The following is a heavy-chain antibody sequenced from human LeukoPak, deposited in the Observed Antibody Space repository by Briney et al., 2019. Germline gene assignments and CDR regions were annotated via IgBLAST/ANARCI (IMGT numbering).Heavy chain of an antibody. Sequence: ASVKVSCKASGYTFTGYYMHWVRQAPGQGLEWMGWINPNSGGTNYAQKFQGWVTMTRDTSISTAYMELSSLRSEDTAVYYCASAREPDYYDSSGYYDPFDYWGQGTLVTVSS. CDR3: ASAREPDYYDSSGYYDPFDY. CDR1: GYTFTGYY. D-gene: IGHD3-22*01. V-gene: IGHV1-2*04. J-gene: IGHJ4*02. CDR2: INPNSGGT.